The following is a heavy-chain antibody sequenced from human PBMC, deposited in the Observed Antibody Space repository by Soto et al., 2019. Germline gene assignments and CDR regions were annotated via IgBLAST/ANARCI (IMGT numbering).Heavy chain of an antibody. J-gene: IGHJ4*02. D-gene: IGHD6-6*01. CDR2: ISTDGRDK. CDR3: AKDRERAPRYYFDY. V-gene: IGHV3-30*18. Sequence: GSLRLSCAASGFTFSSYAMRWVRQAPGKGLEWVAVISTDGRDKHYADSVKGQFTISRDNSKNTLYLQMNSPRGEDTAVYYCAKDRERAPRYYFDYWGQGTPVTVSS. CDR1: GFTFSSYA.